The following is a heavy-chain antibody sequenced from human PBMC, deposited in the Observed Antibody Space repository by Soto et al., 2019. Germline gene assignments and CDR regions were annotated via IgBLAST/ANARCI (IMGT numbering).Heavy chain of an antibody. CDR2: AYPGDSHT. J-gene: IGHJ4*02. V-gene: IGHV5-51*01. CDR3: ARRFCSTTSCYADQFDY. Sequence: GSSLKSSCKGSGYRITNYWIGWVRQIAGKGLEWMGIAYPGDSHTTYSPSFQGQVTISADKSISTAYLQWSSLKASDTAMYYCARRFCSTTSCYADQFDYWGQGTPVTVSS. CDR1: GYRITNYW. D-gene: IGHD2-2*01.